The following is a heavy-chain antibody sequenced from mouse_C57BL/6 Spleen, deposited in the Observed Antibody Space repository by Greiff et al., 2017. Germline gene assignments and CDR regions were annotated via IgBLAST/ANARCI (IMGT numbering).Heavy chain of an antibody. CDR2: IYPRSGNT. J-gene: IGHJ4*01. D-gene: IGHD3-2*02. CDR1: GYTFTSYG. Sequence: QVQLKESGAELARPGASVKLSCKASGYTFTSYGISWVKQRTGQGLEWIGEIYPRSGNTYYNEKFKGKATLTADKSSSTAYMELRSLTSEDSAVYFCARKGTAQATFYAMDYWGQGTSVTVSS. V-gene: IGHV1-81*01. CDR3: ARKGTAQATFYAMDY.